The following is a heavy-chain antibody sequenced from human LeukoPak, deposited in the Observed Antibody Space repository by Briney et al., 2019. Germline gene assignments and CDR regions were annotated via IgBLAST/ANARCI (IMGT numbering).Heavy chain of an antibody. D-gene: IGHD6-19*01. V-gene: IGHV1-3*01. CDR1: GYTFTSYA. J-gene: IGHJ4*02. CDR3: ARVSSGWYYFDY. CDR2: INAGNGNT. Sequence: ASVKVSCKASGYTFTSYAMHWVRQAPGQRLEWMGWINAGNGNTKYSQKFQGRVTITRDISASTAYMELSSLRSEDTAVYYCARVSSGWYYFDYWGQGTLVTVSS.